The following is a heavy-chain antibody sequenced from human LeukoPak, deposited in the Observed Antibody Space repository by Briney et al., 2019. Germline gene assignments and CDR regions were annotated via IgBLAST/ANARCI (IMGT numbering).Heavy chain of an antibody. CDR1: GFAFSSYA. Sequence: PGGSLRLSCAACGFAFSSYAMSWVRQAPGKGLKWVSAISGSGGSTYYADSVKGRFTISRDNSKNTLYLQMNSLRAEDTAVYYCAKDQGPGGWFDPWGQGTLVTVSS. J-gene: IGHJ5*02. D-gene: IGHD3-16*01. CDR2: ISGSGGST. CDR3: AKDQGPGGWFDP. V-gene: IGHV3-23*01.